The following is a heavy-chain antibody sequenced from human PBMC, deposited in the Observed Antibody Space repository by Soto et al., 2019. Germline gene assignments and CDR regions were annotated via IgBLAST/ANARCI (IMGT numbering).Heavy chain of an antibody. D-gene: IGHD6-19*01. J-gene: IGHJ5*02. V-gene: IGHV2-5*01. CDR2: IYWNDEK. CDR3: GHWGYSTGWYDH. Sequence: QITLKESGPTLVKPTQTLTLTCTVSGFSLSTTAVGVGWVRQPPGKSLEWLGLIYWNDEKRYSPSLKTRLTITKDASKTQVVLTMINMDPVDTATYYCGHWGYSTGWYDHWGQGSPVTVSS. CDR1: GFSLSTTAVG.